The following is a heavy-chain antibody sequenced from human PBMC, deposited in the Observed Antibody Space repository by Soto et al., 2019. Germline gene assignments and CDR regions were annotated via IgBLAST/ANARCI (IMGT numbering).Heavy chain of an antibody. CDR2: IWYDGSNK. D-gene: IGHD2-15*01. Sequence: GGSLRLSCAASGVTFSSHGMPLVPQAPGKGLDWVAVIWYDGSNKYYADSVKGRFTISRDNSKNTLYLQMNSLRAEDTAVYYCARDSSLKYCSGGSCYGMDVWGQGTTVTVSS. CDR1: GVTFSSHG. J-gene: IGHJ6*02. CDR3: ARDSSLKYCSGGSCYGMDV. V-gene: IGHV3-33*01.